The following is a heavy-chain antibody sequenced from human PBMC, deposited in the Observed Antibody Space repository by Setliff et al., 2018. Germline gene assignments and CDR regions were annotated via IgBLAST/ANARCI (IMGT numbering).Heavy chain of an antibody. CDR1: GASVRTYY. CDR2: IYGMGET. CDR3: ARSVDPDV. Sequence: SETLSLTCTVSGASVRTYYWTWIRQPPGKGLEWIGNIYGMGETKYHTSLKSRVTISLDKTKNAFSLRLTSVTAADTGVYFCARSVDPDVWGKGTTVTVSS. V-gene: IGHV4-4*08. J-gene: IGHJ6*04.